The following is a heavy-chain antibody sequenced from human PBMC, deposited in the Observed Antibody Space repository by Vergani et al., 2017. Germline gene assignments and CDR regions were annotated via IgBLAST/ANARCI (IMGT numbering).Heavy chain of an antibody. V-gene: IGHV3-23*01. CDR1: GFTFSSYA. CDR3: AKARDPNCKGGNCYSYYYGLDL. Sequence: EVQLLESGGGLVQPGGSLRLPCGASGFTFSSYAMTWVRQAPGKGLEWVSAISGSGGKTFYTDSVKGRFTISRDNSKDTLYLQMNSLRVEDTAIYYCAKARDPNCKGGNCYSYYYGLDLWGQGTTVTVSS. D-gene: IGHD2-15*01. J-gene: IGHJ6*02. CDR2: ISGSGGKT.